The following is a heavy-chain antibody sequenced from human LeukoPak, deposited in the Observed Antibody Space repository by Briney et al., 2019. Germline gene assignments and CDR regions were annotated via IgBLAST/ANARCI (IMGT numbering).Heavy chain of an antibody. CDR2: IYHSGST. CDR1: GGSISSGGYS. J-gene: IGHJ3*02. CDR3: ARAGNNLMGAFDI. Sequence: PSETLSLTCAVSGGSISSGGYSWSWIRQPPGKGLEWIGYIYHSGSTYYNPSLKSRVTISVDTSKNQFSLKLSSVTAADTAVYYCARAGNNLMGAFDIWGQGTMVTVSS. D-gene: IGHD2/OR15-2a*01. V-gene: IGHV4-30-2*05.